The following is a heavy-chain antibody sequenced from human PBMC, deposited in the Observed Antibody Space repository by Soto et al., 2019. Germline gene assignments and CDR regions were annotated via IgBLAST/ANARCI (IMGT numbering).Heavy chain of an antibody. D-gene: IGHD6-6*01. V-gene: IGHV3-33*01. CDR3: ARDLIAARLEYYYYGMDV. CDR1: GFTFSSYG. Sequence: QVQLVESGGGVVQPGRSLRLSCAASGFTFSSYGMHWVRQAPGKGLEWVAVIWYDGSNKYYADSVKGRFTISRDNSKNTLYLQMNSLRAEDTAVYYCARDLIAARLEYYYYGMDVWGQGTTVTVSS. CDR2: IWYDGSNK. J-gene: IGHJ6*02.